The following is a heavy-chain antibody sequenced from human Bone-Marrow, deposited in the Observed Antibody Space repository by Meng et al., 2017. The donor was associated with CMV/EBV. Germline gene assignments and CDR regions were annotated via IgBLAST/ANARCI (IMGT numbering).Heavy chain of an antibody. CDR3: ARAMVRGVQRYFDY. CDR1: GGSISSYY. D-gene: IGHD3-10*01. J-gene: IGHJ4*02. V-gene: IGHV4-4*07. Sequence: QVQLQESGQGLVKPSETLSLTCTVFGGSISSYYWSWIRQPAGKGLEWIGRIYTSGSTNYNPSLKSRVTMSVDTSKNQFSLKLSSVTAADTAVYYCARAMVRGVQRYFDYWGQGTLVTVSS. CDR2: IYTSGST.